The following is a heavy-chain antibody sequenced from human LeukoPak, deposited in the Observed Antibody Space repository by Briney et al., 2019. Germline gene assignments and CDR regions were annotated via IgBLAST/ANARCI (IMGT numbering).Heavy chain of an antibody. V-gene: IGHV1-24*01. CDR1: GYTLTGLS. CDR3: HVMVRGVREP. J-gene: IGHJ5*02. CDR2: FDPEDGET. D-gene: IGHD3-10*01. Sequence: GASVKVSCKVSGYTLTGLSMHWVRQAPGKGREWMGGFDPEDGETIYAQKFQGRVTMTEDTSTDTAYMELSSLRSEDTAVYYCHVMVRGVREPWGQGTLVTVSS.